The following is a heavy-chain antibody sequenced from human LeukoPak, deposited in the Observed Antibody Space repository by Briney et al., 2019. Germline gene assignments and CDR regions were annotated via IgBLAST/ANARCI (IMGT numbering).Heavy chain of an antibody. Sequence: GGPLKISCQAPGSPFTNYWIGWARHMAGKGLEWMGIIYPGDSDIRYSPYFQGQVTISTDKTSSPAYLQWSSLNASDTAMYYCARHIAPGYNRGWYIDYGGQGTLVTVSS. J-gene: IGHJ4*02. CDR3: ARHIAPGYNRGWYIDY. V-gene: IGHV5-51*01. CDR1: GSPFTNYW. D-gene: IGHD6-19*01. CDR2: IYPGDSDI.